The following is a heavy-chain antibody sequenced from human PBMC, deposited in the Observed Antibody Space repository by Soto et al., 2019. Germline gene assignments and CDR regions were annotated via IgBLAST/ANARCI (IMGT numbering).Heavy chain of an antibody. V-gene: IGHV4-31*03. D-gene: IGHD3-22*01. Sequence: SETLSLTCTVSGGSISSGGYYWSWIRQHPGKGLEWIGYIYYSGSTYYNPSLKSRVTISVDTSKNQFSLKLSSVTAADTAVYYCAGYNDSSDYYYPDAFDIWGQGTMVTVSS. CDR3: AGYNDSSDYYYPDAFDI. CDR1: GGSISSGGYY. J-gene: IGHJ3*02. CDR2: IYYSGST.